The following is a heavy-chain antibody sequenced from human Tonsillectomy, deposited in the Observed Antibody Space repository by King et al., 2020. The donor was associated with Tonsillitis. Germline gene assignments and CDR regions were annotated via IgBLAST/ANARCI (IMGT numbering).Heavy chain of an antibody. D-gene: IGHD3-22*01. J-gene: IGHJ6*03. Sequence: VQLVESGGGLIKPGVSLRLSCAASGFTFSNAWMSWVRQAPGKGLEWVGRIKSKTDGGSTDYAAPVKGRFTISRDDSKKTLYLQMNSLKTEDTAVYYCTTAAYYYDSSGSYYYYYYYMDVWGKGTTVTVSS. V-gene: IGHV3-15*01. CDR3: TTAAYYYDSSGSYYYYYYYMDV. CDR2: IKSKTDGGST. CDR1: GFTFSNAW.